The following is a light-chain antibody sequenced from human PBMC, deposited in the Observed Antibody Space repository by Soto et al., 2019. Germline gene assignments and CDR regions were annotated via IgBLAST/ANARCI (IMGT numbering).Light chain of an antibody. J-gene: IGLJ3*02. V-gene: IGLV1-40*01. CDR3: QSYDSSLSAGV. Sequence: QSVLTQPPSVSGAPGQRVTISCTESSSNIGAGYDVHWYQQLPGTAPKLLIYANSNRPSGVPDRFSGSKSGTSASLAITGLQAEDEADYYCQSYDSSLSAGVFGGGTKVTVL. CDR2: ANS. CDR1: SSNIGAGYD.